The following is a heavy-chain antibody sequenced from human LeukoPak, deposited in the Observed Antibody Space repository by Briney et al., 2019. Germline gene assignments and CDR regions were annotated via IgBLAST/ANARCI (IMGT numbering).Heavy chain of an antibody. J-gene: IGHJ6*02. CDR3: ARGGGLDV. V-gene: IGHV3-7*03. CDR2: INHNGNVN. D-gene: IGHD3-16*01. Sequence: GGSLRLSCAASGFTFSSYWMNWARQAPGKGLEWVASINHNGNVNYYVDSVKGRFTISRDNAENSLYLQMSNLRAEDTAVYFCARGGGLDVWGQGATVTVSS. CDR1: GFTFSSYW.